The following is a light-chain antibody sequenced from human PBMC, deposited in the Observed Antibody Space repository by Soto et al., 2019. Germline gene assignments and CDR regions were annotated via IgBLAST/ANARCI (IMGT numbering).Light chain of an antibody. CDR3: QQRSNWALT. Sequence: EIVLTQSPATLSLSPGERATLSCRASQSVSSYLAWYQQKPGQAPRLLIYDASNRATGIPARFSGSGSGTDFALNISSLEPEDFAVYYCQQRSNWALTFGGGTKV. CDR2: DAS. J-gene: IGKJ4*01. CDR1: QSVSSY. V-gene: IGKV3-11*01.